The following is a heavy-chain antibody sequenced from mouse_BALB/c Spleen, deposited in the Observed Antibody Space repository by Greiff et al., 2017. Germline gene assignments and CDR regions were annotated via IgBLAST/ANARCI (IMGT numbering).Heavy chain of an antibody. Sequence: QVQLKESGPGLVAPSQSLSITCTVSGFSLTSYGVHWVRQPPGKGLEWLGVIWAGGSTNYNSALMSRLSISKDNSKSQVFLKMNSLQTDDTAMYYCARETSTTVGYFDYWGQGTTRTVSS. CDR3: ARETSTTVGYFDY. D-gene: IGHD1-1*01. J-gene: IGHJ2*01. V-gene: IGHV2-9*02. CDR1: GFSLTSYG. CDR2: IWAGGST.